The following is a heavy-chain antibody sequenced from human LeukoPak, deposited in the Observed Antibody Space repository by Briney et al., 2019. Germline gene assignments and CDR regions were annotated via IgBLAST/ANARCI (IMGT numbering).Heavy chain of an antibody. V-gene: IGHV3-74*01. CDR3: ASGLPRDD. CDR1: GFTFSSYW. D-gene: IGHD3/OR15-3a*01. CDR2: ISSDGSIT. J-gene: IGHJ4*02. Sequence: GGSLRLSCGASGFTFSSYWMHWVRQTPGKGLVWVSRISSDGSITSYADSVQGRFTISRDNAKNTLDLQMNSLRAEDTAVYYCASGLPRDDWGQGTLVTVSS.